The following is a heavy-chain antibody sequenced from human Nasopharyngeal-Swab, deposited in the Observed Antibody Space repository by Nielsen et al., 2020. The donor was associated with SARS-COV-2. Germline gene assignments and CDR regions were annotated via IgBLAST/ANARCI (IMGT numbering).Heavy chain of an antibody. Sequence: SETLSLTCTVSGGSISSGGYYWSWIRQHPGKGLEWIGYIYYSGSTYYNPSLKSRVTISVGTSKNQFSLKLSSVTAADTAVYYCARGATIFGVVAYGMDVWGQGTTVTVSS. J-gene: IGHJ6*02. V-gene: IGHV4-31*03. CDR1: GGSISSGGYY. CDR3: ARGATIFGVVAYGMDV. CDR2: IYYSGST. D-gene: IGHD3-3*01.